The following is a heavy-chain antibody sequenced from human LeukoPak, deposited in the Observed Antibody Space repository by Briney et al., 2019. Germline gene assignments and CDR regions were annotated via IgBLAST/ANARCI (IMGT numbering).Heavy chain of an antibody. CDR2: IYYSGST. CDR3: AREHCSGGSCYSIYYYYYMDV. J-gene: IGHJ6*03. D-gene: IGHD2-15*01. Sequence: PSQTLSLTCAVSGGSISSGGYSWSWIRQPPGKGLEWIGSIYYSGSTYYNPSLKSRVTISVDTSKNQFSLKLSSVTAADTAVYYCAREHCSGGSCYSIYYYYYMDVWGKGTTVTVSS. V-gene: IGHV4-30-4*07. CDR1: GGSISSGGYS.